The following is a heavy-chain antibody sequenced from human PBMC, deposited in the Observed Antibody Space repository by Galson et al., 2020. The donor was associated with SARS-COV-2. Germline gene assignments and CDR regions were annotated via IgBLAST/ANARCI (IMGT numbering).Heavy chain of an antibody. CDR2: ISRSSRYI. CDR3: ARDLKGYSYGYFDY. V-gene: IGHV3-21*01. CDR1: GFTSSRYN. J-gene: IGHJ4*02. Sequence: GESLKISCAASGFTSSRYNMNWVRPAPGKGLEWGSFISRSSRYIYYADSVKGRFTISRDNAKNSLYLQMNSLRAEDTAVYYCARDLKGYSYGYFDYWGQVTLFTVAS. D-gene: IGHD5-18*01.